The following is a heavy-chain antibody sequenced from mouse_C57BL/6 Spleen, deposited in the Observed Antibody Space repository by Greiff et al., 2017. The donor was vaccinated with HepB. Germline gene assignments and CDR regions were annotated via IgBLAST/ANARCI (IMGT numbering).Heavy chain of an antibody. CDR3: ARLITTPPYAMDY. CDR2: IYPRDGST. V-gene: IGHV1-78*01. Sequence: VKLMESDAELVKPGASVKISCKVSGYTFTDHTIHWMKQRPEQGLEWIGYIYPRDGSTKYNEKFKGKATLTADKSSSTAYMQLNSLTSEDSAVYFCARLITTPPYAMDYWGQGTSVTVSS. D-gene: IGHD1-1*01. CDR1: GYTFTDHT. J-gene: IGHJ4*01.